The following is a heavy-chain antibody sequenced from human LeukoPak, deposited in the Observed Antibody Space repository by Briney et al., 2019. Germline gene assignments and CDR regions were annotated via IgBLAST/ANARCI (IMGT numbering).Heavy chain of an antibody. D-gene: IGHD2-15*01. CDR1: GFTFSNYW. CDR3: ARDRWELLSNSYHYCGLDV. CDR2: IKQDGSEE. Sequence: PGGSLRLSCAASGFTFSNYWMSWVRQAPGKGLEWVANIKQDGSEECYVDSVKGRFTISRDNAKNSLYLQMNSLRAEDTAVYYCARDRWELLSNSYHYCGLDVWGQGTTVTVSS. J-gene: IGHJ6*02. V-gene: IGHV3-7*01.